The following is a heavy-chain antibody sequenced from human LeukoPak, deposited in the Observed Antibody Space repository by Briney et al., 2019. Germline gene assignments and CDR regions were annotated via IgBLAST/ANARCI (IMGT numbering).Heavy chain of an antibody. CDR1: GGTFTSYA. CDR3: AGEGVNGPYYFDY. Sequence: SVKVSCKASGGTFTSYAINWVRQAPGQGLEWRGGVIPMFGTANYAQKFQGRVTITADKSTSTAYMELSSLRSEDTAVYYCAGEGVNGPYYFDYWGQGTLVTVSS. V-gene: IGHV1-69*06. J-gene: IGHJ4*02. D-gene: IGHD3-16*01. CDR2: VIPMFGTA.